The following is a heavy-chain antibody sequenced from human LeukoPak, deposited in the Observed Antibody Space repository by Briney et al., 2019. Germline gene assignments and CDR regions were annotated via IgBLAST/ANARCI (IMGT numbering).Heavy chain of an antibody. CDR3: ASSSIAAQGSGFDY. D-gene: IGHD6-6*01. Sequence: GGPLRLSCAASGFTFSSYSMNWVRQAPGKGLEWVSSISSSSSYIYYADSVKGRFTISRDNAKNSLYLQMNSLRAEDTAVYYCASSSIAAQGSGFDYWGQGTLVTVSS. CDR1: GFTFSSYS. J-gene: IGHJ4*02. V-gene: IGHV3-21*01. CDR2: ISSSSSYI.